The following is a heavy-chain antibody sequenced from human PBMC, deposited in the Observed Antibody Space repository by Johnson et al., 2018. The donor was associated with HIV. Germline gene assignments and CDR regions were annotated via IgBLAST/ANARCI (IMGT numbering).Heavy chain of an antibody. CDR3: ARENGYYYDSSGYSHDAFDI. J-gene: IGHJ3*02. CDR1: GITVSSNY. Sequence: VQLVESGGGLVQSGGSLRLSCAASGITVSSNYMSWVRRAPGTGLEWVSVIYSGGSTYYADSVKGRFTISRDNSKNTLYLQMNSLRAEDTAVYYCARENGYYYDSSGYSHDAFDIWGQGTMVTVS. D-gene: IGHD3-22*01. V-gene: IGHV3-66*01. CDR2: IYSGGST.